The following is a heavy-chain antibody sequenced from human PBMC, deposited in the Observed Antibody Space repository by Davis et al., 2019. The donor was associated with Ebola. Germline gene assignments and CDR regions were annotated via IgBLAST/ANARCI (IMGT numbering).Heavy chain of an antibody. Sequence: GESLKISCAASGFIFSSYSMNWVRQAPGKGLEWVSYISSSSSTIYYADSVKGRFTISRDNAKNTLYLQMNSLRAEDTAVYYCATTPQYSSGQNKPFDYWGQGTLVTVSS. CDR3: ATTPQYSSGQNKPFDY. V-gene: IGHV3-48*01. CDR2: ISSSSSTI. CDR1: GFIFSSYS. J-gene: IGHJ4*02. D-gene: IGHD6-19*01.